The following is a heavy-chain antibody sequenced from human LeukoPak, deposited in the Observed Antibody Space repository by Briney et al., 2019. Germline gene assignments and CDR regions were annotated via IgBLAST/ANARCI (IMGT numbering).Heavy chain of an antibody. Sequence: GETLRLSCAASGFTFSSYGMSWVRQAPGKGLEWVSAISDSGGRTFYADSVKGRFTISRDNSKNTLYLQINSLRAEDTAVYYCAKRIQSAMATSYWGQGTLVTVSS. J-gene: IGHJ4*02. CDR3: AKRIQSAMATSY. CDR1: GFTFSSYG. CDR2: ISDSGGRT. V-gene: IGHV3-23*01. D-gene: IGHD5-18*01.